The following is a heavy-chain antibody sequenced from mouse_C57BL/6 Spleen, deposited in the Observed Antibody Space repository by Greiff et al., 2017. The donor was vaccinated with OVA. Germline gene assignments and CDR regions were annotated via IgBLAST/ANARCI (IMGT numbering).Heavy chain of an antibody. J-gene: IGHJ4*01. V-gene: IGHV5-6*02. CDR2: ISSGGSYT. CDR3: ARQMILDY. Sequence: EVKLVESGGDLVKPGGSLKLSCAASGFTFSSYGMSWVRQTPDKRLEWVATISSGGSYTYYPDSVKGRFTISRDNAKNTLYLQMSSLKSEDTAMYYCARQMILDYWGQGTSVTVSS. CDR1: GFTFSSYG. D-gene: IGHD2-4*01.